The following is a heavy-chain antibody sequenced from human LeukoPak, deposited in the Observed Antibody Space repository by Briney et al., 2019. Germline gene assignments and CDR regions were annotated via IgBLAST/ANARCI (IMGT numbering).Heavy chain of an antibody. V-gene: IGHV3-21*01. J-gene: IGHJ4*02. CDR2: ISSSSSFM. D-gene: IGHD3-10*01. Sequence: GGALRLSCSACGFTFSRHVVMCVRQAPGEGGEWGSWISSSSSFMYYTDSVKGRFTISRDNAKNSLYLQMNSLRAEDAAVYYCAREDYASGTPTIDNWGQGTLVTVSP. CDR3: AREDYASGTPTIDN. CDR1: GFTFSRHV.